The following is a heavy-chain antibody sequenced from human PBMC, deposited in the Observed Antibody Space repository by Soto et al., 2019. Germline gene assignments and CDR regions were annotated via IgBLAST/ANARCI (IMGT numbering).Heavy chain of an antibody. CDR3: ATMGTPVTGLYYFDY. CDR2: ISYSGTA. V-gene: IGHV4-30-4*01. J-gene: IGHJ4*02. Sequence: QVQLQESGPGLVKPSQTLSLTCTVSGGSMSSGIYYWSWIRQPPGKGLEWIAFISYSGTAHYSASLRSRVSISVDTPKNQFSLDLSSVTAADTAVYYCATMGTPVTGLYYFDYWGQGTLVTVSS. D-gene: IGHD4-17*01. CDR1: GGSMSSGIYY.